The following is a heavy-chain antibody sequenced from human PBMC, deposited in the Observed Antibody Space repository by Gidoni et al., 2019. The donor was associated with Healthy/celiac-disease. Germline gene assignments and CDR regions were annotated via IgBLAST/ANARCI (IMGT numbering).Heavy chain of an antibody. CDR3: AKSSSGWYNFDY. Sequence: EVQLLESGGGLVQPGGSLRLSCAASGFTFSSYAMSWVRQAPGTGLEWVSAISGSGGSTYYADSVKGRFTISRDNSKNTLYLQMNSLRAEDTAVYYCAKSSSGWYNFDYWGQGTLVTVSS. CDR2: ISGSGGST. V-gene: IGHV3-23*01. CDR1: GFTFSSYA. J-gene: IGHJ4*02. D-gene: IGHD6-19*01.